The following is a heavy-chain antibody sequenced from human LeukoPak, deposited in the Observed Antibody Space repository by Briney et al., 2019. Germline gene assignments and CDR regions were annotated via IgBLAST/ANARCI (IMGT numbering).Heavy chain of an antibody. Sequence: ASVKVSCKASGYTFTSYGISWVRQAPGQGLEWMGRINPNSGGTNYAQKFQGRVTMTRDTSISTAYMELSRLRSDDTAVYYCARGTPTMTTVTWADYWGQGTLVTVSS. D-gene: IGHD4-11*01. CDR2: INPNSGGT. CDR1: GYTFTSYG. J-gene: IGHJ4*02. V-gene: IGHV1-2*06. CDR3: ARGTPTMTTVTWADY.